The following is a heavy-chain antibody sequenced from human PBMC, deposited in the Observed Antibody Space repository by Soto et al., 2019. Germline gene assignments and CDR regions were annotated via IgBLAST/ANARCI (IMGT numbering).Heavy chain of an antibody. J-gene: IGHJ5*02. CDR3: ARGRSFRLVGVPLGT. V-gene: IGHV4-38-2*01. CDR1: GFTIQISVV. Sequence: XGTLSLTCGVSGFTIQISVVWCWIRQPPGRGLEWIGLISHSGRAISHPSFASRATISLDTTNNAFSLTLKSVTAADTAVYYCARGRSFRLVGVPLGTWGQGTLVTVSS. CDR2: ISHSGRA. D-gene: IGHD3-16*02.